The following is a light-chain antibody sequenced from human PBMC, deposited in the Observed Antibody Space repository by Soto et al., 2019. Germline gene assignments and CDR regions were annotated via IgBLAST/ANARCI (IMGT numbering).Light chain of an antibody. V-gene: IGKV1-39*01. CDR1: QRVXSY. CDR3: QQSYRSPLT. CDR2: HAA. J-gene: IGKJ1*01. Sequence: DIRLTQCPSWLSASVGEGVTISCLASQRVXSYFTWYQQKPGKAPKILXDHAASLQRGVPSRXSGSGSGTDFTLTISSLQPEDFSTYYCQQSYRSPLTFGQGTKVEIK.